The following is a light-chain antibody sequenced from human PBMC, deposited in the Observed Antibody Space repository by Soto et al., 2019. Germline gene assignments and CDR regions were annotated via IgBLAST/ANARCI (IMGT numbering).Light chain of an antibody. CDR3: GSYASGGAYV. CDR2: DVS. CDR1: SSDVGGYNA. V-gene: IGLV2-14*01. J-gene: IGLJ1*01. Sequence: LSQPASVSRSPGQPITISCTGTSSDVGGYNAVSWYQQHPGKAPKLMIYDVSNRPPGASDRFSGSKSGNTASLTISGLQAEDEADYYCGSYASGGAYVFGTGTKVTVL.